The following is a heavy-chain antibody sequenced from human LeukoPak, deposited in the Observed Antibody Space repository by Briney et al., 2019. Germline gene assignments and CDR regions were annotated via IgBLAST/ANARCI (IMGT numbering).Heavy chain of an antibody. J-gene: IGHJ4*02. CDR3: ARDGYYYDSSGYCRFFDY. CDR2: IYSGGST. CDR1: GFTVSSNY. D-gene: IGHD3-22*01. V-gene: IGHV3-53*01. Sequence: PGGSLRLSCAASGFTVSSNYMSWVRQAPGKGLEWVSVIYSGGSTYYADSVKGRFTISRDNSKNTLYLQMNSLRAEDTAVYYCARDGYYYDSSGYCRFFDYWGQGTLVTVSS.